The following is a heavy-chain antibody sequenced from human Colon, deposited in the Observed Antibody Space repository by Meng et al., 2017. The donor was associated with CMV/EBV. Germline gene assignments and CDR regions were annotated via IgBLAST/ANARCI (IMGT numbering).Heavy chain of an antibody. V-gene: IGHV1-8*01. D-gene: IGHD5-18*01. Sequence: KASGYIFTRYDITWVRQATGQGLEWMGWMNPKTGNTVYVQKFQARVNLTVDSSIDTAYMELSSLKTDDTAVYYCTRGLQLWFPSPAYWGQGALVTVSS. CDR3: TRGLQLWFPSPAY. CDR2: MNPKTGNT. CDR1: GYIFTRYD. J-gene: IGHJ4*02.